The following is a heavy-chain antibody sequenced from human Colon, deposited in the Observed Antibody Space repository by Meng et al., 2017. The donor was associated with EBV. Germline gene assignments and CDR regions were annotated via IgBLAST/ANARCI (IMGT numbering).Heavy chain of an antibody. Sequence: QGQLQESGPGLVKPSGTLSPTWSVSGGSLSSRNWWSWVRQPPGKGLEWIGEIYHSGSTNYNPSLKSRVTISVDESKNQFSLRLSSVTAADTAVYYCARVGAYCGGDCYHPRWGQGTLVTVSS. CDR2: IYHSGST. D-gene: IGHD2-21*02. CDR1: GGSLSSRNW. J-gene: IGHJ4*02. CDR3: ARVGAYCGGDCYHPR. V-gene: IGHV4-4*02.